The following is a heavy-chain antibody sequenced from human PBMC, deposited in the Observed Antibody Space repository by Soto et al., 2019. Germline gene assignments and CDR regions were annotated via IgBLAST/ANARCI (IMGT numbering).Heavy chain of an antibody. Sequence: QVQMVQSGAEVKKPGASVKVSCKASGYPFTSYHMHWMRQAPGQGLEWMGIINPSDGRTRYGEKFQGRVTMTRDTSTSTVYMELSSLRSEDTAVYYCARARGYTFDYNYFDPWGQGTLVTVS. D-gene: IGHD5-18*01. J-gene: IGHJ5*02. CDR1: GYPFTSYH. CDR3: ARARGYTFDYNYFDP. CDR2: INPSDGRT. V-gene: IGHV1-46*01.